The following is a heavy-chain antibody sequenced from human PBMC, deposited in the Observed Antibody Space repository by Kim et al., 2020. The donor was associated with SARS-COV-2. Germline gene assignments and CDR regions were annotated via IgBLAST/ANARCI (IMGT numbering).Heavy chain of an antibody. V-gene: IGHV3-53*01. CDR3: AREAGVYGGYDYYYYGMDV. J-gene: IGHJ6*02. Sequence: GVSLRLSCAASGFTASSNYMSWVRQAPGKGLEWVSVIYSGGNTYYADSVKGRFTISRDNSKNTLYLQMNSLRADDTAVYFCAREAGVYGGYDYYYYGMDVWGQGTTVTVSS. D-gene: IGHD4-17*01. CDR2: IYSGGNT. CDR1: GFTASSNY.